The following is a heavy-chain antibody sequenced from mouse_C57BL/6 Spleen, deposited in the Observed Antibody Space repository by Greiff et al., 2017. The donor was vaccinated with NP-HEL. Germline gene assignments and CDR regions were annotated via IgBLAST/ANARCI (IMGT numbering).Heavy chain of an antibody. D-gene: IGHD1-1*01. CDR1: GYTFTDYE. CDR2: IDPETGGT. J-gene: IGHJ2*01. V-gene: IGHV1-15*01. Sequence: VQLQQSGAELVRPGASVTLSCKASGYTFTDYEMHWVKQTPVHGLEWIGAIDPETGGTAYNQKFKGKAILTADKSSSTAYMELRSLTSEDSAVYYCTRSPITTVVARGYFDYWGQGTTLTVSS. CDR3: TRSPITTVVARGYFDY.